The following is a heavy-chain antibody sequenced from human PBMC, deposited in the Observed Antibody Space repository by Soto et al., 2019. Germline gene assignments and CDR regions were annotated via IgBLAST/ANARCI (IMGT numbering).Heavy chain of an antibody. J-gene: IGHJ6*02. D-gene: IGHD2-21*02. CDR1: GGTFSSYA. CDR3: ARDIYCGGDRYSSGYYYYGMDV. CDR2: IIPIFGTA. V-gene: IGHV1-69*01. Sequence: QVQLVQSGAEVKKPGSSVKVSCKASGGTFSSYAISWVRQAPGQGLEWMGGIIPIFGTANYAQKFQGRVTITADESTSTAYMELSSLRSEDTAVYYCARDIYCGGDRYSSGYYYYGMDVWGQGTTVTVSS.